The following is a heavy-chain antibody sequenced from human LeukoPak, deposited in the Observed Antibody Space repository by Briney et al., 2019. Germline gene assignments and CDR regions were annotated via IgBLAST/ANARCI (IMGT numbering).Heavy chain of an antibody. J-gene: IGHJ6*03. CDR3: ARASHRIRRSNQTYYMDV. CDR1: GGTFSRYA. V-gene: IGHV1-69*05. Sequence: SVKVCCKASGGTFSRYAISWVRQAPGQGLEWMGGIIPIFGTANYVQKFQGRVTITTDESTSTAYMELSSLRSEDTAVYYCARASHRIRRSNQTYYMDVWGKGTTVTVSS. D-gene: IGHD2-15*01. CDR2: IIPIFGTA.